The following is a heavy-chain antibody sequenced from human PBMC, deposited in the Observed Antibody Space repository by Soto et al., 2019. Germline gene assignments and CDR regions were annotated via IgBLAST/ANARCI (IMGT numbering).Heavy chain of an antibody. CDR2: IYYSGST. Sequence: QVQLQESGPGLVKPSETLSLTCTVSGGSVSSGSYYWSWIRQPPGKGLEWIGYIYYSGSTKYNPSLKSRVTISVDTSKNQFSLKLRSVTAADTAVYYCARAGLGDGSDYWGQGTLVTVSS. CDR1: GGSVSSGSYY. D-gene: IGHD1-26*01. V-gene: IGHV4-61*01. CDR3: ARAGLGDGSDY. J-gene: IGHJ4*02.